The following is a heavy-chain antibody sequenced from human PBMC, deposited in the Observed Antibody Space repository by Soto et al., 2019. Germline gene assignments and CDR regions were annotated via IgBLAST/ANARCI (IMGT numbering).Heavy chain of an antibody. CDR3: ARGPLIVVVPAAMARNDY. D-gene: IGHD2-2*01. Sequence: EVQLVESGGGLVQPGGSLRLSCAASGFTFSSYSMNWVRQAPGKGLEWVSYISSSSSTIYYADSVKGRFTISRDNAKNSLYLQMNSLRAEDTAVYYCARGPLIVVVPAAMARNDYWGQGTLVTVSS. CDR1: GFTFSSYS. V-gene: IGHV3-48*01. J-gene: IGHJ4*02. CDR2: ISSSSSTI.